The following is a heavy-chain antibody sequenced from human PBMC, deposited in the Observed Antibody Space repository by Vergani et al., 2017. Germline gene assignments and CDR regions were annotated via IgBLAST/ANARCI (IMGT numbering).Heavy chain of an antibody. V-gene: IGHV7-4-1*02. CDR2: INTNTGNP. J-gene: IGHJ4*02. D-gene: IGHD4-11*01. Sequence: QVQLVQSGSELKKPGASVKVSCKASGYTFTNYTMNWVRQAPGQGLEWMGWINTNTGNPTYAQGFTGRFLFSLDTSVSTAYLQINSLKAVDTAVYYCAREVREMYSDYDSRFDYWGQGTLVIVSS. CDR3: AREVREMYSDYDSRFDY. CDR1: GYTFTNYT.